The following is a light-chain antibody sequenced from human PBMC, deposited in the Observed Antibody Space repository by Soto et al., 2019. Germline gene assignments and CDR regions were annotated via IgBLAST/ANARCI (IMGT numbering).Light chain of an antibody. V-gene: IGLV2-14*01. CDR1: SSDVGGWNY. CDR3: SSYISSSTLEGVV. J-gene: IGLJ2*01. Sequence: QSALTQPASVSGSPGQSITISCTGTSSDVGGWNYVSWYRHHPDKAPKLMIFEVSNRPSGVSNRFSGSKSGNTASLTISGLQAEDEADYYCSSYISSSTLEGVVFGGGTKLTVL. CDR2: EVS.